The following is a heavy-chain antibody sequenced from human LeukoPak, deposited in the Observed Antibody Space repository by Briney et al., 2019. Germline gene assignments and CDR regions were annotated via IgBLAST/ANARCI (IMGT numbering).Heavy chain of an antibody. V-gene: IGHV4-61*02. CDR1: GGSISSDIFY. Sequence: PSETLSLTCTVSGGSISSDIFYWSWIRQPAGKGLEWIGRIYTSGTTNYNPSLKSRVTISVDTSKNQFSLRLSSVTDADTAVYYCAREARISMVRGVIMSPNLSDSWGQGTLVTVSS. CDR3: AREARISMVRGVIMSPNLSDS. CDR2: IYTSGTT. J-gene: IGHJ4*02. D-gene: IGHD3-10*01.